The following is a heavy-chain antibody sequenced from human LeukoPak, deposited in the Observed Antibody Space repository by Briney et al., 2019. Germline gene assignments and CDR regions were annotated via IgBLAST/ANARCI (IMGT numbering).Heavy chain of an antibody. J-gene: IGHJ4*02. D-gene: IGHD6-19*01. CDR1: GGSINSHY. V-gene: IGHV4-59*08. CDR3: VRRDTGWNYFDY. CDR2: SYYTGKN. Sequence: SETLSLTCAVSGGSINSHYWGWIRQPPGKGLQWIGDSYYTGKNNYNPSLKSRVTISLDTSKDHLSLKLTSVLAAGTAIYYCVRRDTGWNYFDYWGQGILVTVSS.